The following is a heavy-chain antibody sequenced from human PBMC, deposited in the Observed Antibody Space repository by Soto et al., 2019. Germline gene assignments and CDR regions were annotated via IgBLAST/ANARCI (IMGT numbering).Heavy chain of an antibody. V-gene: IGHV3-49*04. Sequence: GGSLRLSCTASGFTFGDYAMSWVRQAPGKGLEWVGFIRSKAYGGTTEYAASVKGRFTISRDDSKSIAYLQMNSLKTEDTAVYYCSRGRSRWYEYYFDYWGQGTLVTVSS. D-gene: IGHD6-13*01. CDR2: IRSKAYGGTT. CDR1: GFTFGDYA. CDR3: SRGRSRWYEYYFDY. J-gene: IGHJ4*02.